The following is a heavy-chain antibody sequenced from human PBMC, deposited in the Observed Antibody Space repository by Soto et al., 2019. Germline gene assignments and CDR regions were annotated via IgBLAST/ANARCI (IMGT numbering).Heavy chain of an antibody. CDR2: IIPIFGTA. V-gene: IGHV1-69*12. CDR3: ARTPRIAAAYYYGMDV. J-gene: IGHJ6*02. Sequence: QVQLVQSGAEVKKPGSSVKVSCKASGGTFSSYAISWVRQAPGQGLEWMGGIIPIFGTANYAQKFQGRVTITADESTSTAYVELSSLRSEDTAMYYCARTPRIAAAYYYGMDVWGQGTTVTVSS. D-gene: IGHD6-13*01. CDR1: GGTFSSYA.